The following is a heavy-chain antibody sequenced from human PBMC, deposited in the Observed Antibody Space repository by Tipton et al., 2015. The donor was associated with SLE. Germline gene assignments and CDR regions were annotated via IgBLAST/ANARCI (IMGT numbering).Heavy chain of an antibody. CDR1: GGSISSYY. Sequence: LRLSCTVSGGSISSYYWSWIRQPPGKGLEWIGYIDYSGSTNYNPSLKSRVTISVDTSKNQFSLKLTSVTAADTAVYYCAREAIVVPHAFDIWGQGTMVTVSS. J-gene: IGHJ3*02. CDR2: IDYSGST. D-gene: IGHD2-15*01. CDR3: AREAIVVPHAFDI. V-gene: IGHV4-59*12.